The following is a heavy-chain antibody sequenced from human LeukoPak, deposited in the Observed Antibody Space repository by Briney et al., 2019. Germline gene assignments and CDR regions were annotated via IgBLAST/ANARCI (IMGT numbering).Heavy chain of an antibody. CDR2: IKQDGSEK. J-gene: IGHJ3*02. CDR1: GFTFSSYW. Sequence: PGGSLRLSCAASGFTFSSYWMSWVRQAPGKGLEWVANIKQDGSEKYYVDSVKGRFTISRDNAKNSLYLQMNSLRAEDTAVYYCARGRNSGYDRLDAFDIWGQGTMVTVSS. CDR3: ARGRNSGYDRLDAFDI. D-gene: IGHD5-12*01. V-gene: IGHV3-7*01.